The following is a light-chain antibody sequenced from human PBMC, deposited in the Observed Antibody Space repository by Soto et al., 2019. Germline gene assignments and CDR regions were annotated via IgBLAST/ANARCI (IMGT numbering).Light chain of an antibody. CDR2: DAS. CDR3: QQYNSYSPYT. V-gene: IGKV1-5*01. CDR1: QSISSW. Sequence: DIQMTQSPSTLSASVGDRVTSTCRASQSISSWLAWYQQKPGKAPKLLIYDASSLESGVPARFSGSGSGTEFTLTIGSLQPDDFATYYCQQYNSYSPYTFGQGTKLEIK. J-gene: IGKJ2*01.